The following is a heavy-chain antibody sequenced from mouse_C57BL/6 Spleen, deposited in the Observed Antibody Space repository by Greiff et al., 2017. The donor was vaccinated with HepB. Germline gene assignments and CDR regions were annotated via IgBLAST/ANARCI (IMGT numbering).Heavy chain of an antibody. Sequence: EVMLVESGGGLVQPGGSLSLSCAASGFTFTDYYMSWVRQPPGKALEWLGFIRNKANGYTTEYSASVKGRFTISRDNSQSILYLQMNALRAEDSATYYCARSPYYYGSSYGEYFDVWGTGTTVTVSS. D-gene: IGHD1-1*01. V-gene: IGHV7-3*01. J-gene: IGHJ1*03. CDR2: IRNKANGYTT. CDR3: ARSPYYYGSSYGEYFDV. CDR1: GFTFTDYY.